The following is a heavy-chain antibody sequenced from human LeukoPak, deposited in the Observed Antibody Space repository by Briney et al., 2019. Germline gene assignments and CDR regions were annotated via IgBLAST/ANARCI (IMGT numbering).Heavy chain of an antibody. J-gene: IGHJ5*02. Sequence: SVKVSCKASGGTFSSYAISWVRQAPGQGLEWMGRIIPILGIANYAQKFQGRVTITADKSTSTAYMELSSLRSEDTAVYYCARVYCSGGSCYSWYWYNWFDPWGQGTLVTVSS. CDR2: IIPILGIA. D-gene: IGHD2-15*01. CDR3: ARVYCSGGSCYSWYWYNWFDP. V-gene: IGHV1-69*04. CDR1: GGTFSSYA.